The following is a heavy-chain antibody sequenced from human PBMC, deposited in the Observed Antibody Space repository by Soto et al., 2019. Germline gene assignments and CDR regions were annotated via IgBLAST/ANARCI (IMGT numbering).Heavy chain of an antibody. CDR2: IYPGDSDT. V-gene: IGHV5-51*01. D-gene: IGHD3-10*01. CDR1: GYSFSSHW. J-gene: IGHJ4*02. CDR3: ATLPGGVHHKSGVDN. Sequence: GESLKISCKGSGYSFSSHWIGWVRQMPGKGLDWMGIIYPGDSDTRYSPSFLGQVTISADKSINTAYLQWSSLKASDTAMYFCATLPGGVHHKSGVDNWGPGTLVTVSS.